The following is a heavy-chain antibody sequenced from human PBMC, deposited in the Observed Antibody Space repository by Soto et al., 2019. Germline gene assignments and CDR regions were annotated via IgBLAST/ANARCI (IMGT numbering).Heavy chain of an antibody. Sequence: GGSLRLSCAASGFTFSSYAMSWVRQAPGKGLEWVSAISGSGGSTYYADSVKGRFTISRDNSKNTLYLQMNSLRAEDTAVYYCAKCSYDDIAVAGRPRGYYYGMDVWGQGTTVTVSS. CDR3: AKCSYDDIAVAGRPRGYYYGMDV. CDR1: GFTFSSYA. CDR2: ISGSGGST. V-gene: IGHV3-23*01. D-gene: IGHD6-19*01. J-gene: IGHJ6*02.